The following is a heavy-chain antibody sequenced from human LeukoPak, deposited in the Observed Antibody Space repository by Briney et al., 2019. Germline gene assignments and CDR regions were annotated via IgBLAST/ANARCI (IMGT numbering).Heavy chain of an antibody. CDR2: FSYSGS. CDR1: GGSLSLSNYY. Sequence: SETLSLTCTVSGGSLSLSNYYWGWIRQPPGRGLEWIGSFSYSGSYYNPSLKRRLTISVDTYKNHFSLNLRSVTAADTAVYYCARRTSNPVGAIDYWGQGTLVTVSS. CDR3: ARRTSNPVGAIDY. D-gene: IGHD3-3*01. V-gene: IGHV4-39*01. J-gene: IGHJ4*02.